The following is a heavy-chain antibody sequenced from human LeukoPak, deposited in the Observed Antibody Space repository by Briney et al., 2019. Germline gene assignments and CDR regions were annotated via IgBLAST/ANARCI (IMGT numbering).Heavy chain of an antibody. CDR2: IKQDGSEK. CDR3: AKYARGPLD. J-gene: IGHJ4*02. D-gene: IGHD6-6*01. Sequence: GGSLRLSCAASGFTFSNYWMSWVRQAPGKGLECVANIKQDGSEKNYVASVKGRFTTSRDSAKNSLYLQMNSLRAEDTAVYYCAKYARGPLDWGQGTLVTVS. V-gene: IGHV3-7*01. CDR1: GFTFSNYW.